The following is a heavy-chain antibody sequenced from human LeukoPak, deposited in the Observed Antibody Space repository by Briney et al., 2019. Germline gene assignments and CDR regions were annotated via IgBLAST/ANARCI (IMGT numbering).Heavy chain of an antibody. CDR3: ARDVGRGRELLHQLDY. D-gene: IGHD1-26*01. J-gene: IGHJ4*02. V-gene: IGHV3-33*08. CDR1: GFTFSSYA. CDR2: IWYDGSNK. Sequence: GGSLRLSCAAAGFTFSSYAMHWVRQAPGKGLGWVAVIWYDGSNKYYADSVKGRFTISRDNSKNTLYLQMNSLRAEDTAVYYCARDVGRGRELLHQLDYWGQGTLVTVSS.